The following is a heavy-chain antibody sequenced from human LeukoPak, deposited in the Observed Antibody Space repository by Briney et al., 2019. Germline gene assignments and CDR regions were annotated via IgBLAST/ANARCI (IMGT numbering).Heavy chain of an antibody. Sequence: SETLSLTCGVSGDSISSDGHSWSWIRQPPGKGLEWIGIIYHSGSTYYNPSLKSRVTISVDTSKNQFSLNLSSVTAADTAVYYCARRFGDPFDYWGQGTLVTVSS. J-gene: IGHJ4*02. D-gene: IGHD3-10*01. CDR3: ARRFGDPFDY. CDR1: GDSISSDGHS. CDR2: IYHSGST. V-gene: IGHV4-30-2*03.